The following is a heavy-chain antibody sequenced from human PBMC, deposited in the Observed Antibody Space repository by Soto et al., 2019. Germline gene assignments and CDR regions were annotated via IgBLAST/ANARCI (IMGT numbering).Heavy chain of an antibody. CDR1: GFTFSSYW. Sequence: GGSLRLSCAASGFTFSSYWMHWVRQAPGKGLVWVSRINSDGSSTSYADSVKGRFTISRDNAKNTLYLQMNSLRAEDTAVYYCASLGIAARPGYYYYGMDVSGQGTTVTVSS. D-gene: IGHD6-6*01. J-gene: IGHJ6*02. CDR2: INSDGSST. CDR3: ASLGIAARPGYYYYGMDV. V-gene: IGHV3-74*01.